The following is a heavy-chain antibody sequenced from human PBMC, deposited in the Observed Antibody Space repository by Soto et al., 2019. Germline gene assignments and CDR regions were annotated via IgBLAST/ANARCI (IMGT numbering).Heavy chain of an antibody. J-gene: IGHJ5*02. D-gene: IGHD3-22*01. Sequence: GGPLRLSCEVSGFSVTANYMSWVRQAPGKGLEWVSVIYSGGSTYYIDSVKGRFSISRDISKNTLYLQMSSLRSEDTAVYYCARGSDYDSSGYYYSWFDPWGQGTLVTVSS. CDR2: IYSGGST. V-gene: IGHV3-53*05. CDR1: GFSVTANY. CDR3: ARGSDYDSSGYYYSWFDP.